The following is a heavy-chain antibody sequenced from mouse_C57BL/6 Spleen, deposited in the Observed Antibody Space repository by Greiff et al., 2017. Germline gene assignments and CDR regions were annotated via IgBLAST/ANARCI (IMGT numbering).Heavy chain of an antibody. CDR3: TSTPPDYGSSYVGWFAY. J-gene: IGHJ3*01. CDR1: GYTFTDYE. D-gene: IGHD1-1*01. V-gene: IGHV1-15*01. Sequence: VQLQQSGAELVRPGASVTLSCKASGYTFTDYEMHWVKQTPVHGLEWIGAIDPETGGTASNQKFKGKAILTADKSSSTAYMELRSLTSEDSAVYYCTSTPPDYGSSYVGWFAYWGQGTLVTVSA. CDR2: IDPETGGT.